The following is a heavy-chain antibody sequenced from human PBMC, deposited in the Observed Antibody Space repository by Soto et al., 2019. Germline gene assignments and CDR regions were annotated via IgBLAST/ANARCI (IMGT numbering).Heavy chain of an antibody. Sequence: ASETLSLTCTVSGGSISSGDYYWSWIRQPPGKGLEWIGYIYYSGSTYYNPSLKSRVTISVDTSKNQFSLKLSSVTAADTAVYYCARVRVALYDFWSGYWYFDYWGQGTLVTVSS. CDR2: IYYSGST. CDR3: ARVRVALYDFWSGYWYFDY. V-gene: IGHV4-30-4*01. D-gene: IGHD3-3*01. CDR1: GGSISSGDYY. J-gene: IGHJ4*02.